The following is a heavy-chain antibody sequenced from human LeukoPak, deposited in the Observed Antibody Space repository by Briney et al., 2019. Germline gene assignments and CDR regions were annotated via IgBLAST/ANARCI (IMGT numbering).Heavy chain of an antibody. V-gene: IGHV4-59*01. Sequence: PSETLSLTCTVSGGSISSYYWSWIRQPPGKGLEWIGYIYYSGSTNYNPSLKSRVTISVDTSKNQFSLKRSSVTAADTAVYYCAGDGYNSGDFDYWGQGTLVTVSS. D-gene: IGHD5-24*01. CDR1: GGSISSYY. CDR3: AGDGYNSGDFDY. J-gene: IGHJ4*02. CDR2: IYYSGST.